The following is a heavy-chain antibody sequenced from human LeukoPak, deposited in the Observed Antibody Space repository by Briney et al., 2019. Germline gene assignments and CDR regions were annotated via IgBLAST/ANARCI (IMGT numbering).Heavy chain of an antibody. CDR1: GYTFTSYG. Sequence: ASVKVSCKASGYTFTSYGINWVRQAPGQGVEGMGWISVYNGKAKYAQKLQGRVTMTTDTSTSTAYMELRRLRSDDTAVDHCARDPSNWNDGFDAFDIWGQGTMVTVSS. CDR3: ARDPSNWNDGFDAFDI. CDR2: ISVYNGKA. J-gene: IGHJ3*02. D-gene: IGHD1-20*01. V-gene: IGHV1-18*01.